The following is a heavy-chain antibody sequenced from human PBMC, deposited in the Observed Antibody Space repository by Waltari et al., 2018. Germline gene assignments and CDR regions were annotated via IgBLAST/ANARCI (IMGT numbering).Heavy chain of an antibody. CDR3: ARGLYDTSGCLDY. CDR2: INRDGSEI. Sequence: EVHLVQSGGGLVQPGGSLRLSCAASGFTFGHYWMNWVRQAPGKGLEWVANINRDGSEIHYVDSMRGRFTISRDNTENSLSLQMNSLRAEDTALYYCARGLYDTSGCLDYWGQGTLVAVSS. V-gene: IGHV3-7*03. J-gene: IGHJ4*02. D-gene: IGHD3-22*01. CDR1: GFTFGHYW.